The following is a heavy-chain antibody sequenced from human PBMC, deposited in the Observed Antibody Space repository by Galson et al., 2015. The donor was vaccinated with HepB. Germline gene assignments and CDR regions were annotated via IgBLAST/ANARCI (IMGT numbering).Heavy chain of an antibody. J-gene: IGHJ1*01. Sequence: SVKVSCKASGYIFTSCAMHWVRQAAGQRLEWMGGINAGNGNTKYSQKYQGRATITRDTSASTAYMELSSLRSEDTAVYYRAKSWFGDGSEYFQHWGQGTLVTVSS. D-gene: IGHD3-10*01. CDR2: INAGNGNT. CDR3: AKSWFGDGSEYFQH. V-gene: IGHV1-3*01. CDR1: GYIFTSCA.